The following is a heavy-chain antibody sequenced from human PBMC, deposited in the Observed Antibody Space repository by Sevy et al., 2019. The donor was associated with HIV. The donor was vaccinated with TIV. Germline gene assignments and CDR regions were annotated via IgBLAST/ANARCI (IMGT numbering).Heavy chain of an antibody. Sequence: GGSLRLSCAGSGFTFGSYWMTWFRQAQGPGLEWVANIKQDGSMKYYVTSVKGGFTISRDNAKNSVYLQMNSLRAEDTAIYYCARSIAAIGPDYWGQGTLVTVSS. V-gene: IGHV3-7*01. J-gene: IGHJ4*02. CDR3: ARSIAAIGPDY. CDR1: GFTFGSYW. CDR2: IKQDGSMK. D-gene: IGHD6-13*01.